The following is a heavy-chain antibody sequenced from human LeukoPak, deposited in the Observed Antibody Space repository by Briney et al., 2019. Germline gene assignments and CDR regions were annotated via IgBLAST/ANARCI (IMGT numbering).Heavy chain of an antibody. V-gene: IGHV3-23*01. CDR1: GFTFSSYA. Sequence: GGSLRLSCAASGFTFSSYAMSWVRQAPGKGLEWVSAISGSGGSTYYADSVKGRFTISRDNSKNALYLQMNSLRAEDTAVYYCVRRGYCSSTSCYSHAFDIWGQGTMVTVSS. J-gene: IGHJ3*02. CDR2: ISGSGGST. D-gene: IGHD2-2*01. CDR3: VRRGYCSSTSCYSHAFDI.